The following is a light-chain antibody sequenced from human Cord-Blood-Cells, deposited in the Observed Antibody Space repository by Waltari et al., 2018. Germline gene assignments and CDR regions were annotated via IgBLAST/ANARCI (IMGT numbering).Light chain of an antibody. CDR3: QQYGSSPRT. V-gene: IGKV3-20*01. CDR1: QSVSSSY. Sequence: EIVLTQSPGTLSLSPGERATLSCRASQSVSSSYLAWYQQKPGQAPRLLIYCASSRATGIPDRFIGSVSGADVTLTISRLEPEGFAVYYCQQYGSSPRTFGQGTKVEIK. CDR2: CAS. J-gene: IGKJ1*01.